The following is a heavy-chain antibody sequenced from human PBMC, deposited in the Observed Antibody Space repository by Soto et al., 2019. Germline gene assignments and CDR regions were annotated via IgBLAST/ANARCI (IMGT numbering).Heavy chain of an antibody. CDR3: AAGGVLLWFGELSPAGMDV. CDR1: GFTFTSSA. V-gene: IGHV1-58*01. J-gene: IGHJ6*02. CDR2: IVVGSGNT. D-gene: IGHD3-10*01. Sequence: QMQLVQSGPEVKKPGTSVKVSCKASGFTFTSSAVQWVRQARGQRLEWIGWIVVGSGNTNYAQKFQERVTITRDMSTSTAYMELSSLRSEDTAVYYCAAGGVLLWFGELSPAGMDVWGQGTTVTVSS.